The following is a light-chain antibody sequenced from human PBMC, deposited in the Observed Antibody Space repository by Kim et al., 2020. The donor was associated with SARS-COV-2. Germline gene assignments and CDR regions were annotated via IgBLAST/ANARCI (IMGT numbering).Light chain of an antibody. CDR3: NSRDSSGNHVV. CDR1: SLRSYY. V-gene: IGLV3-19*01. Sequence: SSELTQDPAVSVALGQTVRITCQGDSLRSYYASWYQQKPGQAPILVIYGKNNRPSGIPDRFSGSSLGNTASLTITGAQAGDEADYYCNSRDSSGNHVVFG. J-gene: IGLJ2*01. CDR2: GKN.